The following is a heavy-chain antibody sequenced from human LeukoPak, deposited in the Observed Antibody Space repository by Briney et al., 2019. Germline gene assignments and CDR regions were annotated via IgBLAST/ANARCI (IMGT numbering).Heavy chain of an antibody. CDR3: ARSQGYCSGGSCLQGDWFDP. Sequence: GESLQISCKASGYSFINYWIGWVRQMPGKGLEWMGIIYPGDSDTRYSPSFQGQVTISADKSISTAYLQWSSLKASDTAMYYCARSQGYCSGGSCLQGDWFDPWGQGTLVTVSS. D-gene: IGHD2-15*01. CDR2: IYPGDSDT. CDR1: GYSFINYW. V-gene: IGHV5-51*01. J-gene: IGHJ5*02.